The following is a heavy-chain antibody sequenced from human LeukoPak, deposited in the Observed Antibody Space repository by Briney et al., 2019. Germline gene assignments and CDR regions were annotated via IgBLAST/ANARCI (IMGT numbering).Heavy chain of an antibody. V-gene: IGHV5-51*01. CDR1: GSTFTSYW. CDR2: IYPGDSDT. J-gene: IGHJ4*02. Sequence: GESLKISCKGSGSTFTSYWIGWVRQLPGKGLEWMGIIYPGDSDTRYSPSFQGQVTISADKSISTAYLQWSSLKASDTAMYYCARHGIRGSYDRHFDYWGQGTLVTVSS. CDR3: ARHGIRGSYDRHFDY. D-gene: IGHD3-16*01.